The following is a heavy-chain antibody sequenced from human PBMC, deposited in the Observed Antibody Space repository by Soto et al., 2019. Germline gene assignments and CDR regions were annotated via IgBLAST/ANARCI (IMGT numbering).Heavy chain of an antibody. V-gene: IGHV1-46*01. CDR2: IDPSGGIT. Sequence: GASVNVSCKASGYSFTNFHIHWVRQAPGQGLEWMGMIDPSGGITRDAQRLQGRITMTRDASTSTVYMELRSLRSDDTAVYYCARDPTVADYYYYGMDFRGQGTTVTVSS. J-gene: IGHJ6*02. D-gene: IGHD6-19*01. CDR1: GYSFTNFH. CDR3: ARDPTVADYYYYGMDF.